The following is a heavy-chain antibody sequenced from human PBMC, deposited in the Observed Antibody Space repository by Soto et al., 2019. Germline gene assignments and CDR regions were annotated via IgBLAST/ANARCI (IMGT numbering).Heavy chain of an antibody. D-gene: IGHD6-19*01. Sequence: EVQLAESGGGLVQAGGSLRLSCADSGFTFSDYWMSWVRQAPGKGLEWVATIRPEGSEKFYVDSVKGRFTISRDDAKSSLYLQMNSLRAEDTAVYYCARDPRAVAAYYFDYWGQGTLVTVSS. J-gene: IGHJ4*02. CDR3: ARDPRAVAAYYFDY. CDR2: IRPEGSEK. CDR1: GFTFSDYW. V-gene: IGHV3-7*01.